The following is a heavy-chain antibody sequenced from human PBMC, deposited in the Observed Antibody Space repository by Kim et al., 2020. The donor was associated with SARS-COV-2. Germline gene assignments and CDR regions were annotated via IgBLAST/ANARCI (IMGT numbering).Heavy chain of an antibody. CDR2: ISWDGGST. J-gene: IGHJ4*02. CDR3: EARSYSYGYDY. Sequence: GGSLRLSCAASGFTFDDYAMHWVRQAPGKGLEWVSLISWDGGSTYYADSVKGRFTISRDNSKNSLYLQMNSLRAEDTALYYCEARSYSYGYDYWGQGTLV. CDR1: GFTFDDYA. V-gene: IGHV3-43D*03. D-gene: IGHD5-18*01.